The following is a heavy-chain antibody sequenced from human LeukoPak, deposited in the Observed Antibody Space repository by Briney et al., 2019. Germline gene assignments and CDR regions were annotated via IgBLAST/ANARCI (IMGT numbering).Heavy chain of an antibody. Sequence: GGSLRLSCAASGFTFSSYEMNWVRQAPGKGLEWGSYISSSGSTIYYADSVKGRFTISRDNAKNSLYLQMNSLRAEDTAVYDCARERNWFDPWGQGTLVTVSS. V-gene: IGHV3-48*03. J-gene: IGHJ5*02. CDR1: GFTFSSYE. CDR3: ARERNWFDP. CDR2: ISSSGSTI.